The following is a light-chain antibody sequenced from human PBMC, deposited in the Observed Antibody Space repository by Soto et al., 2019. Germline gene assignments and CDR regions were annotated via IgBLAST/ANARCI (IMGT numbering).Light chain of an antibody. CDR3: QQYGSSPQT. Sequence: EMVLTQSPGTLSLSPGERATLSCRASQSVSSNYLAWYQQKPGQAPRLLIYGASSRATGIPDRFSGSGSGTDFTLTISRLEPEDFAVYYCQQYGSSPQTFGQGTRLEIK. CDR2: GAS. V-gene: IGKV3-20*01. CDR1: QSVSSNY. J-gene: IGKJ5*01.